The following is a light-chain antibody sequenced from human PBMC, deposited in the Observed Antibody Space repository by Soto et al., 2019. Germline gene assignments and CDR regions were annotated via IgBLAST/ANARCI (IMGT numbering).Light chain of an antibody. CDR3: QQYHDPPYT. Sequence: DIQMTQSPSSLSASVGDRVTVTCQASQDLSNDLNWYQQKPGKAPKLLIYGASNLETGVPSRFSGSGSGTDFTFTISSLQPEDHATYYCQQYHDPPYTFGQGTKLDIK. CDR1: QDLSND. CDR2: GAS. J-gene: IGKJ2*01. V-gene: IGKV1-33*01.